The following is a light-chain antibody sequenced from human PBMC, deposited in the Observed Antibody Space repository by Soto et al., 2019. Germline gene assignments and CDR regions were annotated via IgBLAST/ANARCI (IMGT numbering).Light chain of an antibody. V-gene: IGLV2-8*01. J-gene: IGLJ3*02. CDR3: AAWDDILNGWV. CDR2: EVT. CDR1: SSDVGGYNY. Sequence: QSALTQPPSASGSPGQSVTISCTGTSSDVGGYNYVSWYQQHPGKAPKLMIYEVTKRPSGVPDRFSGSKSGNTASLTVSGLLAEDEADYYCAAWDDILNGWVFGGGTKVTVL.